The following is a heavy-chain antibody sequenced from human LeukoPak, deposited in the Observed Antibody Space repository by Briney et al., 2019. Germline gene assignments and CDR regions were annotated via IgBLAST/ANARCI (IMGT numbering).Heavy chain of an antibody. CDR3: RRVDSSGYADY. CDR2: IIPFLGIA. J-gene: IGHJ4*02. CDR1: GCTFSSYT. Sequence: SSVKVSCKASGCTFSSYTISWVRQAPGQGLDGMGRIIPFLGIAKYAQKFQGRVTITADKSPSPAYIELGGLRSGRRALSYPRRVDSSGYADYWGQGTLVTVSS. D-gene: IGHD3-22*01. V-gene: IGHV1-69*02.